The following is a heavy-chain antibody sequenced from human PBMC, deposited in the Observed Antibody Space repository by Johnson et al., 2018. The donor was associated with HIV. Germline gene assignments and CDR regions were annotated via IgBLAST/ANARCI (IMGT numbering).Heavy chain of an antibody. Sequence: VQLVESGGGLVQPGGSLRLSCAASGFTFSSYWMSWVRQAPGKGLEWVANIKQDGSEKYYVDSVKGRFTISRDNAKNSLYLQMNSLRAEDTAVYYCASWGVGSSWNHDAFDIWGQGTMVTVSS. CDR1: GFTFSSYW. V-gene: IGHV3-7*02. CDR2: IKQDGSEK. J-gene: IGHJ3*02. CDR3: ASWGVGSSWNHDAFDI. D-gene: IGHD6-13*01.